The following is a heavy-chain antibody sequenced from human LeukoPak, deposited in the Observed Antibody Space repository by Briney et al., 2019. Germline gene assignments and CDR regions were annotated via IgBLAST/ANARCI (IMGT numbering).Heavy chain of an antibody. J-gene: IGHJ4*02. D-gene: IGHD3-10*01. CDR3: ARDRGYCFDY. V-gene: IGHV3-33*01. CDR1: GFTFSSYG. CDR2: IWYDGSNK. Sequence: GRSLRLSCAASGFTFSSYGMHWVRQAPGKGLEWVAVIWYDGSNKYYADSVKGRFTISRDNSKNTLYLQMNSLRAEDTAVHYCARDRGYCFDYWGQGTLVTVSS.